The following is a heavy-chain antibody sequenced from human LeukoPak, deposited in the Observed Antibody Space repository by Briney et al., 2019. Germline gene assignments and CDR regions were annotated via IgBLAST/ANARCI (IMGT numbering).Heavy chain of an antibody. CDR2: IYHRGST. CDR1: GGSISSGGYS. Sequence: PSETLSLTCAVSGGSISSGGYSWSWLRQPPGTGLEWIGYIYHRGSTYYNPSLKSRVTISVDRSKNQFSLKLSSVTAADTAVYYCARARSSWYFDYWGQGTLVTVSS. V-gene: IGHV4-30-2*01. CDR3: ARARSSWYFDY. D-gene: IGHD6-13*01. J-gene: IGHJ4*02.